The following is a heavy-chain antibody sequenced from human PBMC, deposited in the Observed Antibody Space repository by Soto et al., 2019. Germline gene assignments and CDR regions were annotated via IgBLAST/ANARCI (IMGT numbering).Heavy chain of an antibody. CDR3: ARLAPYYDTLTGYLYYFDY. CDR2: IYYSGST. V-gene: IGHV4-59*08. CDR1: GGSISSYY. D-gene: IGHD3-9*01. Sequence: SETLSLTCTVSGGSISSYYWSWIRQPPGKGLEWIGYIYYSGSTNYNPSLKSRVTISVDTSKNQFSLKLTSVTAADTAVYYCARLAPYYDTLTGYLYYFDYWGQGALVTVSS. J-gene: IGHJ4*02.